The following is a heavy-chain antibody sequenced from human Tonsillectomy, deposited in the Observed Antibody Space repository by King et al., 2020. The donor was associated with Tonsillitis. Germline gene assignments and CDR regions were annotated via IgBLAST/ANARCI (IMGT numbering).Heavy chain of an antibody. Sequence: VQLVESGGGVVQPGRSLRLSCVASGFTFSSYGMHWVRQAPGKGLEWVAVISYDGSNKYYGDSVKGRFTISRDNSRNTLYLQMNSLRADDTAVYYCAKGYSGYALNWFDPWGQGTLV. CDR2: ISYDGSNK. CDR3: AKGYSGYALNWFDP. D-gene: IGHD5-12*01. V-gene: IGHV3-30*18. CDR1: GFTFSSYG. J-gene: IGHJ5*02.